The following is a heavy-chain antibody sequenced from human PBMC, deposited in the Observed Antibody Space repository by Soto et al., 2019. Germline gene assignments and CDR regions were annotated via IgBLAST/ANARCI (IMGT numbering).Heavy chain of an antibody. Sequence: EVQLLESGGGLVQPGGSLRLSCAASEFTFSDYVMAWVRQAPGKGLEWVSDISGSGYSTYYADSVRGRFTISRDNSRNQRPLQKNTRRAEDTAVYFCAKGEVGAPGRLWLDYWGEGSLVT. V-gene: IGHV3-23*01. CDR3: AKGEVGAPGRLWLDY. J-gene: IGHJ4*02. CDR1: EFTFSDYV. CDR2: ISGSGYST. D-gene: IGHD3-10*01.